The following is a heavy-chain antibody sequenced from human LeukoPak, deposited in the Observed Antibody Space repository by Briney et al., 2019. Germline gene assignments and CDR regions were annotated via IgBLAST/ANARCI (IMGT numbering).Heavy chain of an antibody. CDR1: GGSISSSNW. CDR2: IYHSGST. V-gene: IGHV4-4*02. J-gene: IGHJ4*02. CDR3: ARDLGFWSGPDY. D-gene: IGHD3-3*01. Sequence: PSGTLSLTCAVSGGSISSSNWWSWVRQPPGKGLEWIGEIYHSGSTNYNPSLKGRVTMSVDTSKNQFSLRLSSVTAADTAVYYCARDLGFWSGPDYWGQGTLVTVSS.